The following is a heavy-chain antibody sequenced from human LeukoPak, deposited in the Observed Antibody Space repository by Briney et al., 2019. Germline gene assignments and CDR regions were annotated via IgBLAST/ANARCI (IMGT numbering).Heavy chain of an antibody. CDR2: MSSSSGLI. Sequence: GGSLRLSCAASGFTFSRYSMTWVRQAPGKGLEWVSSMSSSSGLIYYGDSVKGRFTVSRDNAKRSLYLQMNSLRADDTSVYYCAREFDGSASGAGYWGQGTLVTVSS. D-gene: IGHD1-26*01. J-gene: IGHJ4*02. CDR1: GFTFSRYS. CDR3: AREFDGSASGAGY. V-gene: IGHV3-21*01.